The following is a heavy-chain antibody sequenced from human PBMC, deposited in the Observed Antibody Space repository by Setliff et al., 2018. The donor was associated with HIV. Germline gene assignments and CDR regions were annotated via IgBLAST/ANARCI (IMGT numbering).Heavy chain of an antibody. Sequence: SVKVSCKASGGTFSINAVTWVRQAPGQGLEWVGAIIPLFGTANYAQKFRGRVTMTTDISTNTAYMEVRSLSFDDTAVYYCVRLTADRTNYYYYMDVWGKGTTVTVS. J-gene: IGHJ6*03. CDR1: GGTFSINA. CDR2: IIPLFGTA. CDR3: VRLTADRTNYYYYMDV. D-gene: IGHD2-8*01. V-gene: IGHV1-69*05.